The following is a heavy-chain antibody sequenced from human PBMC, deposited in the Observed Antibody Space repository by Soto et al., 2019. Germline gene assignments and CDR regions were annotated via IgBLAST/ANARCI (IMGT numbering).Heavy chain of an antibody. D-gene: IGHD5-12*01. CDR1: GFTVSSNY. CDR3: ASEVPTTHYYYYGMDV. V-gene: IGHV3-53*01. Sequence: GGSLRLSCAASGFTVSSNYMCWVRQARGKGLEWVSVIYSGGSTYYADSVQGRFTISRDNSKNTLYLQMNSLRAEDTAVYYCASEVPTTHYYYYGMDVWGQGTTVTVSS. CDR2: IYSGGST. J-gene: IGHJ6*02.